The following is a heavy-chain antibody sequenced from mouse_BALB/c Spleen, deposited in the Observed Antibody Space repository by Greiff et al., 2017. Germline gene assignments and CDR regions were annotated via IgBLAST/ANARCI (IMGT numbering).Heavy chain of an antibody. Sequence: EVQVVESGGGLVKPGGSLKLSCAASGFTFSSYAMSWVRQTPEKRLEWVASISSGGSTYYPDSVKGRFTISRDNARNILYLQLSSLRSEDTAMYYCARRDGFFDYWGQGTTLTVSS. CDR1: GFTFSSYA. CDR3: ARRDGFFDY. V-gene: IGHV5-6-5*01. CDR2: ISSGGST. D-gene: IGHD2-3*01. J-gene: IGHJ2*01.